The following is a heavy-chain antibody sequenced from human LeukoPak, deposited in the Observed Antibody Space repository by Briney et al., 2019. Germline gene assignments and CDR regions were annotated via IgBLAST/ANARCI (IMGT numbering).Heavy chain of an antibody. V-gene: IGHV3-66*01. J-gene: IGHJ5*02. CDR2: IYSGGRT. D-gene: IGHD1-26*01. CDR1: GLSVSDSY. Sequence: GGSLRLSCAASGLSVSDSYISWVRQAPGKGLEWVSVIYSGGRTYYADAVKGRFAISRDNSKNMVFLQMDSLRAEDTAVYYCARENRNSGTFDPWGQGTLVTVSS. CDR3: ARENRNSGTFDP.